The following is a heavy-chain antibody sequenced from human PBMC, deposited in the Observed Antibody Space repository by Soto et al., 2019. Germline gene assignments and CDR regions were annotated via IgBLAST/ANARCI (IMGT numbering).Heavy chain of an antibody. Sequence: QLQLQESGPGLVKPSETLSLTCTVSGGSISSSSYYWGWIRQPPGKGLEWIGSIYYSGSTYYNPSLKSRVTISVDTSKNQFSLKLSSVTAADTAVYYCARRSCTNGVCHETCGGDCYSDYWGQGTLVTVSS. V-gene: IGHV4-39*01. CDR3: ARRSCTNGVCHETCGGDCYSDY. J-gene: IGHJ4*02. D-gene: IGHD2-21*02. CDR2: IYYSGST. CDR1: GGSISSSSYY.